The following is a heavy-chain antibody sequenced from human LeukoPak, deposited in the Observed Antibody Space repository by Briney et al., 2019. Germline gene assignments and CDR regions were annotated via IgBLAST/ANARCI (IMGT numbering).Heavy chain of an antibody. D-gene: IGHD3-22*01. CDR1: GYTFTSYG. J-gene: IGHJ4*02. CDR3: ARDVRDYYDSSGYYNAWNY. CDR2: TSAYNGNT. Sequence: ASVKVSCKASGYTFTSYGISWVRQAPGQGLEWMGWTSAYNGNTNYAQKLQGRVTMTTDTSTSTAYMELRSLRSDDTAVYYCARDVRDYYDSSGYYNAWNYWGQGTLVTVSS. V-gene: IGHV1-18*01.